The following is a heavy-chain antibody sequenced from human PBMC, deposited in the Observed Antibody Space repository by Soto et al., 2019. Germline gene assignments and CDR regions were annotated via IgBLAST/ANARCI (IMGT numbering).Heavy chain of an antibody. CDR1: GGSITSSNW. D-gene: IGHD6-19*01. CDR2: IYHSGSI. CDR3: VRDNSDWLFAY. J-gene: IGHJ4*02. V-gene: IGHV4-4*02. Sequence: QLQLQESGPGLVKPSETLSLTCAVSGGSITSSNWWPWVRQPPGRGLEWIGAIYHSGSINHSPSRTSRLTLSGDKSKNQFSLKLRSVTAADPAIYSCVRDNSDWLFAYWGQGTLVTVSS.